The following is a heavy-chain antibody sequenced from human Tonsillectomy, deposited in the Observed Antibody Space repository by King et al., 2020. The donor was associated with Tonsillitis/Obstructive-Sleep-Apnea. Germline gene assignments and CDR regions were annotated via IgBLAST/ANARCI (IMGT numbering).Heavy chain of an antibody. J-gene: IGHJ4*02. D-gene: IGHD3-3*01. CDR3: ARGQSWVFGAYFWSGYYRSPFDY. Sequence: VQLHQWGAGLLKPSETLSLTCAVYGGSFSGYYWSWIRQPPGKGLEWIGEINHSGSTNYNPSLKSRVTISVDTSKNQFSLKLSSVTAADTAVYYCARGQSWVFGAYFWSGYYRSPFDYWRQGTLVPVAS. V-gene: IGHV4-34*01. CDR1: GGSFSGYY. CDR2: INHSGST.